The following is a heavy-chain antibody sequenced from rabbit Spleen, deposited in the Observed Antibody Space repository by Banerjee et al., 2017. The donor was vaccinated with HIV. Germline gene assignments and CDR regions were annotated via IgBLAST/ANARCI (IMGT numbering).Heavy chain of an antibody. CDR1: GFDFSSYG. Sequence: QEQLEESGGGLVQPGGSLKLSCKASGFDFSSYGVSWVRQAPGKGLEWIGYIDPIFGNTYYASWVNGRFTISRDNAQNTVFLQMTSLTAADTATYFCARESGSGAYDYFTLWGPGTLVTVS. D-gene: IGHD1-1*01. J-gene: IGHJ4*01. CDR3: ARESGSGAYDYFTL. V-gene: IGHV1S47*01. CDR2: IDPIFGNT.